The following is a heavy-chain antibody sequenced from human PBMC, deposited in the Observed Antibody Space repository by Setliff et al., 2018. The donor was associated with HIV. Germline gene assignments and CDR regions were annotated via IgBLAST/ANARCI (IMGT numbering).Heavy chain of an antibody. V-gene: IGHV3-7*01. CDR2: IKQDGSEK. Sequence: GGSLRLSCAASGFTVSTYWMSWVRQAPGKGLEWVANIKQDGSEKYYVDSVKGRFTISRANAKNSLYLQMNSLRAEDTAVYYCARDIWGSSWYSSALNDAFDIWGQGTMVTVSS. CDR1: GFTVSTYW. CDR3: ARDIWGSSWYSSALNDAFDI. J-gene: IGHJ3*02. D-gene: IGHD6-13*01.